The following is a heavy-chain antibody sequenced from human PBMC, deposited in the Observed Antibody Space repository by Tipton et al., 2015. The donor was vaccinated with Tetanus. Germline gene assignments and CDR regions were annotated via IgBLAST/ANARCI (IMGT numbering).Heavy chain of an antibody. V-gene: IGHV4-31*11. CDR1: GGAFSGYY. CDR2: ISYTGTT. J-gene: IGHJ6*02. Sequence: GLVKPSETLSLTCAVYGGAFSGYYWSWIRQHPGKGLDWIGYISYTGTTHYNPSLKSRVTISLDRSKNQFSLKLTSVTAADTAMYYCVTVNFPNYYHYGTDVWGQGTTVTVSS. CDR3: VTVNFPNYYHYGTDV. D-gene: IGHD1-1*01.